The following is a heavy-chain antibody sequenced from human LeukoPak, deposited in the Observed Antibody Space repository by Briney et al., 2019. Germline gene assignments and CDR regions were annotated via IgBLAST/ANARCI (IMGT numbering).Heavy chain of an antibody. CDR3: AKGGYCGSTSCSGPRRYMDV. CDR2: ISWDGGGT. D-gene: IGHD2-2*01. J-gene: IGHJ6*03. V-gene: IGHV3-43D*03. Sequence: PGGSLRLSCAASGFTFDDYAMHWVRQAPGKGLEWVALISWDGGGTYYADSVKGRFTISRDNNENSLYLQVNSLRAEDAALYYCAKGGYCGSTSCSGPRRYMDVWGKGTTVTVSS. CDR1: GFTFDDYA.